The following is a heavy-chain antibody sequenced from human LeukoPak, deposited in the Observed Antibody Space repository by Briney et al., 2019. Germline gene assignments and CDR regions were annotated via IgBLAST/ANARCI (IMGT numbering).Heavy chain of an antibody. J-gene: IGHJ5*02. D-gene: IGHD6-6*01. CDR2: ISSSSSYI. Sequence: PGGSLRLSCAASGFTFSSYSMNWVRQAPGKGLEWVSSISSSSSYIYYADSVKGRFTISRDNAKSSLYLQMNSLRAEDTAVYYCARVEEQSIAAMDWFDPWGQGTLVTVSS. CDR3: ARVEEQSIAAMDWFDP. V-gene: IGHV3-21*01. CDR1: GFTFSSYS.